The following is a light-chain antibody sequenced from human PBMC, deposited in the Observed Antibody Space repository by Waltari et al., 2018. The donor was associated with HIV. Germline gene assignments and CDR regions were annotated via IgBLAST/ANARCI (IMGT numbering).Light chain of an antibody. J-gene: IGLJ2*01. CDR1: SSNIESNY. V-gene: IGLV1-47*01. CDR2: RSI. Sequence: QSVLTQPPSASGTPGQRVTISCSGSSSNIESNYVYWYQQLPGPAPKLLIYRSIQRPSGVPDRFSGSKSGTSASLAISGLRSEDEADYYCAAWDDSLSVVVFGGGTKLTVL. CDR3: AAWDDSLSVVV.